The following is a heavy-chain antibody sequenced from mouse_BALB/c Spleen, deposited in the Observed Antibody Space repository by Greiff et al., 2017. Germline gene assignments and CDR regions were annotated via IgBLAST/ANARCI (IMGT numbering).Heavy chain of an antibody. V-gene: IGHV5-6*01. CDR1: GFTFSSYG. D-gene: IGHD4-1*01. CDR3: ASLLGRDFDY. J-gene: IGHJ2*01. CDR2: ISSGGSYT. Sequence: EVQVVESGGDLVKPGGSLKLSCAASGFTFSSYGMSWVRQTPDKRLEWVATISSGGSYTYYPDSVKGRFTISRDNAKNTLYLQMSSLKSEDTAMYYCASLLGRDFDYWGQGTTLTVSS.